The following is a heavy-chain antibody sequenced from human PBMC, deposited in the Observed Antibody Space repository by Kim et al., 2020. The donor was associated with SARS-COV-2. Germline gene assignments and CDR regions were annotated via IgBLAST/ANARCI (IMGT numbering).Heavy chain of an antibody. V-gene: IGHV1-46*01. CDR2: INPSGGST. D-gene: IGHD3-22*01. Sequence: ASVKVSCKASGYTFTSYYMHWVRQAPGQGLEWMGIINPSGGSTSYAQKFQGRVTMTRETSTSTVYMELSSLRSEDTAVYYCARGYYYYDSSGYEGIDYWGQRTLVTVSS. J-gene: IGHJ4*02. CDR3: ARGYYYYDSSGYEGIDY. CDR1: GYTFTSYY.